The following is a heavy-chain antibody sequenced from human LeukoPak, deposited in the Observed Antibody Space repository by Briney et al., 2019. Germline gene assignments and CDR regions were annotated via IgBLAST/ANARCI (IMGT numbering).Heavy chain of an antibody. J-gene: IGHJ4*02. D-gene: IGHD5-18*01. CDR1: GFTFSSYE. CDR3: ARDGYSYGMVFDY. CDR2: ISSTGSTV. Sequence: GQSLRLSCAASGFTFSSYEMTWVRQAPGKGLEWVSYISSTGSTVSYADSVNGRFTISRDNAKNSLFLQMNSLRAEDTAVYYCARDGYSYGMVFDYWGQGTLVTVSS. V-gene: IGHV3-48*03.